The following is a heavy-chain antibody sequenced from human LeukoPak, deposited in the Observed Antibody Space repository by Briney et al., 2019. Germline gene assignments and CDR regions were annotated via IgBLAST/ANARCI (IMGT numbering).Heavy chain of an antibody. Sequence: GGSLRLSCAASRFTFSSYGMHWVRQAPGKGLEWVAVISYDGSNKYYADSVKGRFTISRDNSKNTLYLQMNSLRAEDTAVYYCARGGVNYYDSSGSYWGQGTLVTVSS. CDR3: ARGGVNYYDSSGSY. D-gene: IGHD3-22*01. J-gene: IGHJ4*02. V-gene: IGHV3-30*03. CDR1: RFTFSSYG. CDR2: ISYDGSNK.